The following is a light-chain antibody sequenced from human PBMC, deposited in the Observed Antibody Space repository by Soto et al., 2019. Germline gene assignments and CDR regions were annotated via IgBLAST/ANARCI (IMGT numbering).Light chain of an antibody. V-gene: IGLV2-8*01. Sequence: QSALTQPPSASGSPGQSVTISCTGTSSDVGGYNYVSWYQQHPGKATKLMIYEVSKRPSGVPDRFSGTKSGNTASLTVSGLQVEDEADYYCSSFDASNNLLFGGGTQLTVL. CDR2: EVS. J-gene: IGLJ2*01. CDR3: SSFDASNNLL. CDR1: SSDVGGYNY.